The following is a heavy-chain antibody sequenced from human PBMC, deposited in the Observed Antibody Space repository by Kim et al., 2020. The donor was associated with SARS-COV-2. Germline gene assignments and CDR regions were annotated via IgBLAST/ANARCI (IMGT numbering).Heavy chain of an antibody. Sequence: SADSLKGRFIISRDNSKNTLYLQMSSLRAEDTAVYYCVKGIVVAYGMDVWGQGTTVTVSS. J-gene: IGHJ6*02. V-gene: IGHV3-64D*06. CDR3: VKGIVVAYGMDV. D-gene: IGHD2-2*01.